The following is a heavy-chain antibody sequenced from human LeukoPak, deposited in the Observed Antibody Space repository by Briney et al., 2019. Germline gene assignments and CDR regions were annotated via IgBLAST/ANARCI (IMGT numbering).Heavy chain of an antibody. V-gene: IGHV4-4*07. CDR2: IYNGGII. CDR1: GGSISSYY. Sequence: PSETLSLTCTVSGGSISSYYWSWIRQPAGKGLEWIGRIYNGGIITYNPSLKSRVTMSIDTSNNQFSLRLRFVTAADTAVYYCARDSGTTGEVKFDPWGQGTLVTVSS. D-gene: IGHD3-10*01. J-gene: IGHJ5*02. CDR3: ARDSGTTGEVKFDP.